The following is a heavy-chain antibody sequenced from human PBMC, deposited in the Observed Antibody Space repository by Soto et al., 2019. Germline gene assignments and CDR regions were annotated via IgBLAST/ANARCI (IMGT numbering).Heavy chain of an antibody. CDR2: IYYSGTT. V-gene: IGHV4-59*01. D-gene: IGHD3-10*01. CDR3: ARESYYGSGATVVAY. Sequence: SETLSLTCTVSGGSISGYYWSWTRQPPGKGLEWIGYIYYSGTTSYNPSLNSRVTMSVDTSKNQFSLKVNSVTAADTAVYYCARESYYGSGATVVAYWGQGTLVTVSS. J-gene: IGHJ4*02. CDR1: GGSISGYY.